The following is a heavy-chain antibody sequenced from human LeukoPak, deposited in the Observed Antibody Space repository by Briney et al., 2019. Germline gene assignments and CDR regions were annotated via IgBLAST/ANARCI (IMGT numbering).Heavy chain of an antibody. V-gene: IGHV3-73*01. CDR2: IRSKANSYAT. CDR1: GFTFSGSA. CDR3: TSPGYCSSTSRYTDKGIPYYYGMDV. D-gene: IGHD2-2*02. J-gene: IGHJ6*02. Sequence: GGSLRLSCAASGFTFSGSAMHWVRQASGKGLEWVGRIRSKANSYATAYAASVKGRFTISRDDSKNTAYLQMNSLKTEDTAVYYCTSPGYCSSTSRYTDKGIPYYYGMDVWGQGTTVTVSS.